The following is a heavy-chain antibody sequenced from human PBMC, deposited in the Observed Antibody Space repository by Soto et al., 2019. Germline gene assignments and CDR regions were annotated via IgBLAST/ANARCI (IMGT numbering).Heavy chain of an antibody. CDR1: GGTFSSYA. CDR2: IIPIFGTA. J-gene: IGHJ6*02. D-gene: IGHD2-2*01. Sequence: QVQLVQSGAEVKKPRSSVKVSCKASGGTFSSYAISWVRQAPGQGLEWMGGIIPIFGTANYAQKFQGRVTITADESTSTDYMELSSLRSEDTAVYYCARGTRGIVVVPAAPYYYYGMDVWGQGTTVTVSS. V-gene: IGHV1-69*01. CDR3: ARGTRGIVVVPAAPYYYYGMDV.